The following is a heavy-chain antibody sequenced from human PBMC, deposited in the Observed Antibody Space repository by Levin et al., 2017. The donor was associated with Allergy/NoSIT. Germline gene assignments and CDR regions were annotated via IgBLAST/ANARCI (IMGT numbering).Heavy chain of an antibody. Sequence: GESLKISCAASGFTFDDYAMHWVRQAPGKGLEWVSLVSWDGRSAYYADSVKGRFTISRDNSKNSLDLQMNSLRTEDTALYYCAKDKLSHAPTGIDYWGQGTPVTVSS. D-gene: IGHD3-10*01. J-gene: IGHJ4*02. CDR2: VSWDGRSA. V-gene: IGHV3-43D*03. CDR1: GFTFDDYA. CDR3: AKDKLSHAPTGIDY.